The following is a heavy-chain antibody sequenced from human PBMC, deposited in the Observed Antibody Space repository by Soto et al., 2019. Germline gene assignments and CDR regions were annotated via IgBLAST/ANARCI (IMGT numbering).Heavy chain of an antibody. CDR1: GGSISSSSYY. J-gene: IGHJ4*02. Sequence: PSETLSLTCTVSGGSISSSSYYWSWIRQPPGKGLEWIGYIYYSGSTNYNPSLKSRVTISVDTSKSQFSLKLSSVTAADTAVYYCARRYGTGYFDYWGQGTLVTVSS. V-gene: IGHV4-61*05. D-gene: IGHD1-1*01. CDR2: IYYSGST. CDR3: ARRYGTGYFDY.